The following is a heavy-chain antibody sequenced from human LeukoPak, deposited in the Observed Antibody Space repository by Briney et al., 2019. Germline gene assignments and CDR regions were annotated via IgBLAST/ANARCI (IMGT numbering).Heavy chain of an antibody. CDR2: INHSGST. CDR3: ASSPRHYDSSGYFRDI. CDR1: GGSFSGYY. V-gene: IGHV4-34*01. D-gene: IGHD3-22*01. J-gene: IGHJ3*02. Sequence: PSETLSLTCAVYGGSFSGYYWSWIRQPPGKELEWIGEINHSGSTNYNPSLKSRVTISVDTSKNQFSLKLSSVTAADTAVYYCASSPRHYDSSGYFRDIWGQGTMVTVSS.